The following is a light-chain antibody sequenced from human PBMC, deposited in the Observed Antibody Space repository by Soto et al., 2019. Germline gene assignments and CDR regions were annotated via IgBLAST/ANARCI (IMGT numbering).Light chain of an antibody. CDR2: DAS. Sequence: DIQMTQSPSTLSASVGDRVTITCRASQSISSWLAWYQQKPGKAPKLLIYDASSLESGGPSRFSGRVSGTEFALTTTILQSDDWAADDGQHYSSYSRTFGQGTKVEIK. CDR1: QSISSW. J-gene: IGKJ1*01. CDR3: QHYSSYSRT. V-gene: IGKV1-5*01.